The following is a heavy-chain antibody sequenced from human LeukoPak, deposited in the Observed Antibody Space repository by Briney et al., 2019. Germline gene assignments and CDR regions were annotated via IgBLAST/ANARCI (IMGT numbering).Heavy chain of an antibody. D-gene: IGHD5-24*01. CDR2: ISYDGSNK. CDR1: GFTFSSYA. CDR3: ARDGGMGTEKDYFDY. V-gene: IGHV3-30*04. J-gene: IGHJ4*02. Sequence: GGSLRLSCAASGFTFSSYAMNWVRQAPGKGLEWVAVISYDGSNKYYADSVKGRFTISRDNSKNTLYLQMNSLRAEDTAVYYCARDGGMGTEKDYFDYWGQGTLVTVSS.